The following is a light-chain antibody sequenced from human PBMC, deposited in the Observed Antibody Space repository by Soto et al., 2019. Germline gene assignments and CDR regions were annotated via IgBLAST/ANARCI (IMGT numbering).Light chain of an antibody. CDR3: AAWDDSLSGQWV. CDR1: SSNIGSNY. J-gene: IGLJ3*02. CDR2: SNN. Sequence: QSVLTQPPSASGTPGQRVTISCSGSSSNIGSNYVYWYQQLPGTAPKLLIYSNNQRPSGVPDRFSGSKSGTSASLAISGLRSEDQADYYCAAWDDSLSGQWVFGGGTKLPVL. V-gene: IGLV1-47*02.